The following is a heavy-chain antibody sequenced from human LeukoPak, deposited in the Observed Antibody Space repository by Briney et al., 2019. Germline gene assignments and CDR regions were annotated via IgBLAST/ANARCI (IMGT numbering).Heavy chain of an antibody. CDR1: GFTVSTNY. Sequence: GGSLRLSCAASGFTVSTNYMSWVRQAPGKGLEWVSSISRSGTYKNYADSVKGRFTLSRDHAKNLMILQMNSLRAEDTAVYYCAREMGPWGQGTLVTVSS. CDR3: AREMGP. D-gene: IGHD5-24*01. J-gene: IGHJ5*02. V-gene: IGHV3-11*06. CDR2: ISRSGTYK.